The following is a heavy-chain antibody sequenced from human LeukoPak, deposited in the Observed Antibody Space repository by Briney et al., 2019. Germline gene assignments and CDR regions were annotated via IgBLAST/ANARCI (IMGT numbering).Heavy chain of an antibody. CDR3: ANDGPYGDYVRSLDY. CDR2: ISGSGGST. D-gene: IGHD4-17*01. CDR1: GFTFSSYA. J-gene: IGHJ4*02. Sequence: GGSLRLSCAASGFTFSSYAMSWVRQAPGKGLEWVSAISGSGGSTYYADSVKGRFTISRDNSKNTLYLQMNSLRAEDTAVYYCANDGPYGDYVRSLDYWGQGTLVTGSS. V-gene: IGHV3-23*01.